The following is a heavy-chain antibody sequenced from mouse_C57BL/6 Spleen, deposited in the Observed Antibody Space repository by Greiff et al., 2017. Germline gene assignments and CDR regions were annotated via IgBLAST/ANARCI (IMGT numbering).Heavy chain of an antibody. CDR1: GFNIQDSY. CDR3: ALYYISLMDY. Sequence: EVQLQQSGAELVKPGASVKLSCTASGFNIQDSYMPWVKQRTEQGLEWIGRLDPADGETKSAPKFQGKATITADTSSNQAYLQLSSLTSEDTAVYYSALYYISLMDYWGQGTSVTVSS. J-gene: IGHJ4*01. CDR2: LDPADGET. V-gene: IGHV14-2*01. D-gene: IGHD2-1*01.